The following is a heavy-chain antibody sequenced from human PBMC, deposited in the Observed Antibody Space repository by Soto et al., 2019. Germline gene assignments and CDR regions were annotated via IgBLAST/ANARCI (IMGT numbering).Heavy chain of an antibody. Sequence: SQTLSLTCAISGDSVSSNSAAWNWIRQSPSRGLEWLGRTYYRSKWYNDYAVSVKSRITINPDTSKNQFSLQLNSVTPEDTAVYYCARVGSSSWPDYYYYGMDVWGQGTTVTVSS. CDR3: ARVGSSSWPDYYYYGMDV. D-gene: IGHD6-13*01. CDR1: GDSVSSNSAA. V-gene: IGHV6-1*01. J-gene: IGHJ6*02. CDR2: TYYRSKWYN.